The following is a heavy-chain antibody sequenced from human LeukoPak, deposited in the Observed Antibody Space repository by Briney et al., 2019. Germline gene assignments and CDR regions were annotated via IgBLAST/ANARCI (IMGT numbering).Heavy chain of an antibody. CDR3: ARSFSNTVRGVGDS. J-gene: IGHJ4*02. CDR2: IYSGGSA. V-gene: IGHV3-53*01. CDR1: GFTVSSNY. Sequence: GGSLRLSCAASGFTVSSNYMSWVRQAPGKGLEWVSVIYSGGSAYYADSVKGRFTISRDNAKNTLYLQMNSLRVEDTALYYCARSFSNTVRGVGDSWGQGTLVTVSS. D-gene: IGHD3-10*01.